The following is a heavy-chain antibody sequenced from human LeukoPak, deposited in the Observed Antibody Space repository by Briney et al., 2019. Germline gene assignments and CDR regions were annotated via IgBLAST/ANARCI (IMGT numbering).Heavy chain of an antibody. V-gene: IGHV3-11*01. CDR1: GFTFDDYA. CDR2: ISSSGSTI. D-gene: IGHD1-7*01. J-gene: IGHJ6*02. Sequence: GGSLRLSCAASGFTFDDYAMHWVRQAPGKGLEWVSYISSSGSTIYYADSVKGRFTISRDNAKNSLYLQMNSLRAEDTAVYYCARDLQDWNYGTYYYYGMDVWGQGTTVTVSS. CDR3: ARDLQDWNYGTYYYYGMDV.